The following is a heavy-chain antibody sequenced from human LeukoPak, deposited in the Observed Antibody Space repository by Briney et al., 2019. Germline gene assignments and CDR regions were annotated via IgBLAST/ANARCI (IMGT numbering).Heavy chain of an antibody. Sequence: GGSLRLSCAASGFTFSSYEMNWVRQAPGKGLEWVGQVKSKTDAGTTHYAAPVKDRFTISRDDSASTLYLQMNSLKTDDTAMYYCTTYSYCTSTRCYVKSPGGYSWGLGTLVTVSS. CDR1: GFTFSSYE. CDR2: VKSKTDAGTT. V-gene: IGHV3-15*01. D-gene: IGHD2-2*01. CDR3: TTYSYCTSTRCYVKSPGGYS. J-gene: IGHJ4*02.